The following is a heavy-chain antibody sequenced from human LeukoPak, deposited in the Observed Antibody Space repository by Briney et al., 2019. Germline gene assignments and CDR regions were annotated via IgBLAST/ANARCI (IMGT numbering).Heavy chain of an antibody. CDR3: AKFGYVDTDDIDY. CDR2: ISNNGGYT. V-gene: IGHV3-23*01. D-gene: IGHD5-18*01. J-gene: IGHJ4*02. CDR1: GFTFSSSA. Sequence: GGSLRLSCAASGFTFSSSAMSWVRQAPGKGLEWVSAISNNGGYTYYADSVQGRFTISGDNSKNTLYLQMNSLRAEDTAVYYCAKFGYVDTDDIDYWGQGTLVTVSS.